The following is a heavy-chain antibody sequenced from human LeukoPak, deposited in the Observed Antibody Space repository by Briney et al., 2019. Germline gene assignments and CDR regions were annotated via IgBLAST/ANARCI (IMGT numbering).Heavy chain of an antibody. D-gene: IGHD2-2*01. J-gene: IGHJ6*03. Sequence: GESLKISCKGSGYSFTSYWIGWVRQMPGKGLEWMGIIYPGDSDTRYSPSFQGQVTISADKSISTAYLQWSSLKASDTAIYYCARSRYCSSTSCSTRLDYYYYYYMDVWGKGTTATVSS. CDR3: ARSRYCSSTSCSTRLDYYYYYYMDV. V-gene: IGHV5-51*01. CDR1: GYSFTSYW. CDR2: IYPGDSDT.